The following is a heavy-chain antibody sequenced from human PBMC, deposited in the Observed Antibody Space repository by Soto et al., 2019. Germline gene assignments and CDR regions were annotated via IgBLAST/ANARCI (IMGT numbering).Heavy chain of an antibody. CDR2: ISASGDRT. Sequence: EVQLLESGGGLVQPGGSLRLSCAASGFTFSSYAMSWVRQAPGRGLEWVSTISASGDRTYYADSVKGRFTISRDNSKNTLYLQMNSLRAEDTAVYYCAKDHSSGGYGMDVWGQGTTVTVSS. V-gene: IGHV3-23*01. J-gene: IGHJ6*02. D-gene: IGHD3-22*01. CDR3: AKDHSSGGYGMDV. CDR1: GFTFSSYA.